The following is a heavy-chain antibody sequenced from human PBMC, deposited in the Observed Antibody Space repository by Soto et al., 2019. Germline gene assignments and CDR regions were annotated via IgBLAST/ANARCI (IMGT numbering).Heavy chain of an antibody. V-gene: IGHV3-48*03. J-gene: IGHJ6*02. CDR3: ARDIDNRDYYYGLDV. CDR1: GFVFKNYE. Sequence: LRLSCVASGFVFKNYEMNWVRQAPGKGLEWISYISNSGNTIYVADSMRGRFTISRDNAKNSLFLQMNSLRADDTAVYYCARDIDNRDYYYGLDVWGQGTTVTISS. D-gene: IGHD1-20*01. CDR2: ISNSGNTI.